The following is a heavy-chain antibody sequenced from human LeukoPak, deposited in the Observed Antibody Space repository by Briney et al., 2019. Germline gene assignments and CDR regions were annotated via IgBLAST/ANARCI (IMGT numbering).Heavy chain of an antibody. V-gene: IGHV3-23*01. J-gene: IGHJ6*03. CDR3: AKDPRIQLWFPYYYYMDV. CDR1: GFTFSSYA. Sequence: GSLRLSCAASGFTFSSYAMSWVRQAPGKGLEWVSAISGSGGSTYYADSVKGRFTISRDNSKNTLYLQMNSLRAEDTAVYYCAKDPRIQLWFPYYYYMDVWGKGTTVTVSS. CDR2: ISGSGGST. D-gene: IGHD5-18*01.